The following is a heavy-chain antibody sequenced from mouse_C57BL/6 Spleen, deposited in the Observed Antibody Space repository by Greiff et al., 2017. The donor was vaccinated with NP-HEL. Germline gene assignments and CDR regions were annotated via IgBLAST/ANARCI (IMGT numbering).Heavy chain of an antibody. V-gene: IGHV1-22*01. Sequence: EVHLVESGPELVKPGASVKMSCKASGYTFTDYNMHWVKQSHGKSLEWIGYINPNNGGTSYNQKFKGKATLTVNKSSSTAYMELRSLTSEDSAVYYCASTLDGYYAWFAYWGQGTLVTVSA. CDR1: GYTFTDYN. CDR3: ASTLDGYYAWFAY. CDR2: INPNNGGT. D-gene: IGHD2-3*01. J-gene: IGHJ3*01.